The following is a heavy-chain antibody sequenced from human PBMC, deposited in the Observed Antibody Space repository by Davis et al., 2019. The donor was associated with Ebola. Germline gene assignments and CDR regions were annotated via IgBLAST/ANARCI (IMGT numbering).Heavy chain of an antibody. V-gene: IGHV1-46*01. J-gene: IGHJ6*04. CDR1: GYTFTSYY. D-gene: IGHD2-21*02. CDR2: INPSGGST. CDR3: AREAIVVVTAFPYYYYGMDV. Sequence: ASVKVSCKASGYTFTSYYMHWVRQAPGQGLEWMGIINPSGGSTSYAQKFQGRVTMTRDTSTSTVYMELSSLRSEDTAVYYCAREAIVVVTAFPYYYYGMDVWGKGTTVTVSS.